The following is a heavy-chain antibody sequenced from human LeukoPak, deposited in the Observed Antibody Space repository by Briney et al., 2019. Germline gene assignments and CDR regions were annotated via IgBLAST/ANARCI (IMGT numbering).Heavy chain of an antibody. V-gene: IGHV4-59*08. J-gene: IGHJ3*02. CDR1: GGSISSYY. D-gene: IGHD3-10*01. CDR3: ARHLRITMVRGVEFSDAFDI. CDR2: IYYSGST. Sequence: TSETLSLTCTVSGGSISSYYWSWIRQPPGKGLEWIGYIYYSGSTNYNPSLKSRVTISVDTSKNQFSLKLSSVTAADTAVYYCARHLRITMVRGVEFSDAFDIWGQGTMVTVSS.